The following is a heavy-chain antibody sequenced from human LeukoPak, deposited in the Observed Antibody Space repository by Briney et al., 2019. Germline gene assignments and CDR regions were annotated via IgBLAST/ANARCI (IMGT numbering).Heavy chain of an antibody. CDR2: IYYSGST. CDR3: AHSGYSSGWYSYYFDY. V-gene: IGHV4-59*01. D-gene: IGHD6-19*01. J-gene: IGHJ4*02. Sequence: SETLSLTCTVSGGSISSYYWSWIRQPPGKGLEWIGYIYYSGSTNYNPSLKSRVTISVDTSKNQFSLKLSSVTAADTAVYYCAHSGYSSGWYSYYFDYWGQGTLVTVSS. CDR1: GGSISSYY.